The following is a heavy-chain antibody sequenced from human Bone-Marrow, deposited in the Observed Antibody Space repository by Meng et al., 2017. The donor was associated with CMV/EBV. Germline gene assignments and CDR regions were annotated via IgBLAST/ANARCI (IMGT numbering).Heavy chain of an antibody. J-gene: IGHJ4*02. CDR1: GYTFTSYG. CDR3: ARDSGRRYFDWLPFGY. Sequence: ASVKVSCKASGYTFTSYGISWVRQAPGQGLEWMGWISADNGNTNYAQKLQGRVTMTTDTSTSTAYMGLSSLRSEDTAVYYCARDSGRRYFDWLPFGYWGQGPLVTVSS. D-gene: IGHD3-9*01. CDR2: ISADNGNT. V-gene: IGHV1-18*01.